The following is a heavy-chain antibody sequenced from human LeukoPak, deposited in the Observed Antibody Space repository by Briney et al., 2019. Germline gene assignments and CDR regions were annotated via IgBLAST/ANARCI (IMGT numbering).Heavy chain of an antibody. D-gene: IGHD3-16*01. J-gene: IGHJ6*02. CDR2: ISGSAHKI. CDR1: GFTFSNYA. V-gene: IGHV3-23*01. Sequence: GGSLRLSCVASGFTFSNYAMSWVRQAPEKGLDWVSVISGSAHKIRYADSVKGRFTISRDNSENTVYLQMNNLRAEDTALYYCARNQQLGGHSYYYYGMDVWGQGTTVTVSS. CDR3: ARNQQLGGHSYYYYGMDV.